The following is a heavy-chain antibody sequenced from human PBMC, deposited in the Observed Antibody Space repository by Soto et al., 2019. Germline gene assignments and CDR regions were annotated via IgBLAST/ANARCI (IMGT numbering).Heavy chain of an antibody. J-gene: IGHJ6*01. D-gene: IGHD2-2*01. CDR3: ARVRRIVVVPAATYYYYYGMDV. V-gene: IGHV4-34*01. CDR2: INHSGST. CDR1: GGSFSGYY. Sequence: QVQLQQWGAGLLKPSETLSLTCAVYGGSFSGYYWSWIRQPPGKGLEWIGEINHSGSTNYNPSLRXRATISVDTSKNQFALKLSSVTAADTAVYYCARVRRIVVVPAATYYYYYGMDVW.